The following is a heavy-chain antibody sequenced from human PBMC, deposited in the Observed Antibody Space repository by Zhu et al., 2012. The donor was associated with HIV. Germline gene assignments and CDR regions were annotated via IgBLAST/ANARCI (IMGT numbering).Heavy chain of an antibody. D-gene: IGHD4-17*01. Sequence: QVQLQESGPGLVKPSEALSLICTVSHYSVSSAYYWGRVRQPPGKGLEWIGNIFHTGSTDSNPSLKSRVSISVDTSKNQFSLKLSSVTPADTALYYCARSTVTTSGAFDIWGQGQWSPSLQ. J-gene: IGHJ3*02. CDR2: IFHTGST. CDR3: ARSTVTTSGAFDI. V-gene: IGHV4-38-2*02. CDR1: HYSVSSAYY.